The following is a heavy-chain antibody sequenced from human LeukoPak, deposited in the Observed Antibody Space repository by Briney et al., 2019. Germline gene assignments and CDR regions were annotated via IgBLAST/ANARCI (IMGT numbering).Heavy chain of an antibody. V-gene: IGHV3-9*01. CDR2: ISWNSGSI. D-gene: IGHD3-10*01. J-gene: IGHJ4*02. Sequence: PGGSLRLSCAASGFTFDDYAMHWVRQAPGKGLEWVSGISWNSGSIGYVDSVKGRFTISRDNVKNSLYLQMNSLRAEDTAVYYCARDSGYFDYWGQGTLVTVSS. CDR3: ARDSGYFDY. CDR1: GFTFDDYA.